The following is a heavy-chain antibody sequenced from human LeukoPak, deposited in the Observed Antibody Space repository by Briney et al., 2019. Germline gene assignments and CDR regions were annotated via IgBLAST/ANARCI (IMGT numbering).Heavy chain of an antibody. D-gene: IGHD4-11*01. Sequence: GGSLRLSCAASGFMFSSYWMHWVRQAPGKGLVWVSRINSDGSSTSYADSVKGRFTISRDNAKNTLYLQMNSLRAEDTAVYYCASPWGNYALLGFDSWGQGTLVTVSS. CDR2: INSDGSST. CDR3: ASPWGNYALLGFDS. V-gene: IGHV3-74*01. CDR1: GFMFSSYW. J-gene: IGHJ4*02.